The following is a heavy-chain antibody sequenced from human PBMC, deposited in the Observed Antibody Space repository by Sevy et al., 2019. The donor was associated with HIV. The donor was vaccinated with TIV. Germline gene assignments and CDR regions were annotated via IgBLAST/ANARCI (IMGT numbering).Heavy chain of an antibody. Sequence: CASVKVSCKASGYTFTSYAISWVRQAPGQGLEWMGWINTYNGNTNYAQKLQNRVTMTTDTSTSTAYMELRSLRSDDTAVYYCARDPYIVGANTPLDIWGQGTTVTVSS. V-gene: IGHV1-18*01. J-gene: IGHJ3*02. D-gene: IGHD1-26*01. CDR3: ARDPYIVGANTPLDI. CDR2: INTYNGNT. CDR1: GYTFTSYA.